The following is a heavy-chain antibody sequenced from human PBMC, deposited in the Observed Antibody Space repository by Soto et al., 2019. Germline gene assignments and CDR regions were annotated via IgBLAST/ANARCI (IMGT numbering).Heavy chain of an antibody. CDR1: GYNFMPYG. CDR3: ARDLDPSGSYYTDY. V-gene: IGHV1-18*04. CDR2: ISPWKGNT. Sequence: ASVKVSCKASGYNFMPYGVNWVRQAPGRGLEWMGWISPWKGNTNYAQSFQGRVTMTTDTSTGTAYMELRSLTSDDTAVYYCARDLDPSGSYYTDYWGPGTLVTVSS. J-gene: IGHJ4*02. D-gene: IGHD3-10*01.